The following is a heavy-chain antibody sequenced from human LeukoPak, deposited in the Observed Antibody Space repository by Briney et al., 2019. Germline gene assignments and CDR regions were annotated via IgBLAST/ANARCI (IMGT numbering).Heavy chain of an antibody. CDR3: ARDGGVDLYSSNSELDY. J-gene: IGHJ4*02. Sequence: PSQTLSLTCTASGGSISSGSYYWSWIRQPAGKGLEWIGRVYTSGSTNYNPSLKSRVTISVDTSKNQFSLKLSSVTAADTAVYYCARDGGVDLYSSNSELDYWGQGTLVTVSS. V-gene: IGHV4-61*02. CDR2: VYTSGST. CDR1: GGSISSGSYY. D-gene: IGHD6-13*01.